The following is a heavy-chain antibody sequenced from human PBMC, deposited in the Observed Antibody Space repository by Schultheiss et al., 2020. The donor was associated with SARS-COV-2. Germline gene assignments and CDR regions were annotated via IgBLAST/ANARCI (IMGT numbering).Heavy chain of an antibody. V-gene: IGHV3-11*06. CDR3: AQVGTTGSDFHYYGMDV. D-gene: IGHD1-26*01. CDR1: GFTFSDYY. CDR2: ISGARTYT. Sequence: GGSLRLSCAASGFTFSDYYMTWIRQAPGKGLEWVSYISGARTYTGYSDSVKGRFTISRDNAKNLLYLQMSSLRAEDTAVYYCAQVGTTGSDFHYYGMDVWGRGTTVTVSS. J-gene: IGHJ6*02.